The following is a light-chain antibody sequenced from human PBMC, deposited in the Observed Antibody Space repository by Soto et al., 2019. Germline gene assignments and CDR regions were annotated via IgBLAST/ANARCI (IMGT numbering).Light chain of an antibody. CDR1: QTVLDSSNNKDY. CDR3: QQYYSTPRT. CDR2: WAS. J-gene: IGKJ1*01. Sequence: DIVMTQSPDSLAVSLGERATINCRSNQTVLDSSNNKDYLTWYQQKPGQPPKLLIYWASTREFGVPDRFSGSGSWKDFPLHLHSLQAEGVALYYCQQYYSTPRTFGHGTAVEIK. V-gene: IGKV4-1*01.